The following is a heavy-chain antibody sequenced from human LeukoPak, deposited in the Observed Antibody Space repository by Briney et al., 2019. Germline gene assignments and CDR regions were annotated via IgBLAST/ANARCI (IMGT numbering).Heavy chain of an antibody. CDR3: ARGGRRDTAMAIRTGWFDP. D-gene: IGHD5-18*01. V-gene: IGHV1-69*02. Sequence: GASVKVSCKASGGTFSSYTISWVRQAPGQGLEWMGRIIPILGIANYAQKFQGRVMITADKSTSTAYMELSSLRSEDTAVYYCARGGRRDTAMAIRTGWFDPWGQGTLVTVSS. CDR1: GGTFSSYT. CDR2: IIPILGIA. J-gene: IGHJ5*02.